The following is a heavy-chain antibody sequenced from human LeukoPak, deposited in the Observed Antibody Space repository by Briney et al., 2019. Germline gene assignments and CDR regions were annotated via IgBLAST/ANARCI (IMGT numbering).Heavy chain of an antibody. CDR2: IYYSGST. V-gene: IGHV4-59*08. J-gene: IGHJ4*02. Sequence: SETLSLTCTVSGGSISSYYWSWIRQPPGKGLEWIGYIYYSGSTNYNPSLKSRVTISVDTSKNQFSLKLSSVTAADTAVYYCARQDVVTGDYFDYWGQGTLVTVSS. CDR3: ARQDVVTGDYFDY. D-gene: IGHD4-23*01. CDR1: GGSISSYY.